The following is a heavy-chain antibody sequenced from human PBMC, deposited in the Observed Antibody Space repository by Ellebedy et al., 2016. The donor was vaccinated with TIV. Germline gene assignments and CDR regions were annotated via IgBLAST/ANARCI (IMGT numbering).Heavy chain of an antibody. V-gene: IGHV4-59*01. CDR2: VHYSGNT. CDR1: GDSISAYY. CDR3: VRARKGYIAEAGGYFDY. Sequence: SETLSLTCAVPGDSISAYYWSWIRQPPGKGLEWIAYVHYSGNTNFNPSLKSRVSISIDMSKNQVSLKLSSVTAAATAIYYCVRARKGYIAEAGGYFDYWGLGTLVTVSS. J-gene: IGHJ4*02. D-gene: IGHD6-13*01.